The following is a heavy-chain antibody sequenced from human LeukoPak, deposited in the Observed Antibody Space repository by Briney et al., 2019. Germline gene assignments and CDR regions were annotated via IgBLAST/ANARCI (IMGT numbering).Heavy chain of an antibody. V-gene: IGHV1-18*01. D-gene: IGHD5-18*01. CDR2: ISTYNGNT. CDR3: ARDRMDTGTYFDY. Sequence: GASVKVSFMSSGYTFTTYGITWVRQAPGQELECMGWISTYNGNTNYAQKLQGRVTMSTDTSTSTAYMEPRSLRSDDTAMYYCARDRMDTGTYFDYWGQGTLVTVCS. J-gene: IGHJ4*02. CDR1: GYTFTTYG.